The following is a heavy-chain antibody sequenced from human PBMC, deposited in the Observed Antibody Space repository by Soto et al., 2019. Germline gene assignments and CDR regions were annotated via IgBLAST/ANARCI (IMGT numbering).Heavy chain of an antibody. V-gene: IGHV1-3*01. CDR3: ASRPGLWEGPFDS. Sequence: QVHLVQSGAEVKKPGASVKVSCKASGYTFTNYGIHWVRQAPGQRLEWMGWINPGSGNTRYSEKFQGRVTISRDTSASTANMELISLRSEDTAVYYCASRPGLWEGPFDSWGQGTLVTVSS. CDR2: INPGSGNT. J-gene: IGHJ4*02. CDR1: GYTFTNYG. D-gene: IGHD1-26*01.